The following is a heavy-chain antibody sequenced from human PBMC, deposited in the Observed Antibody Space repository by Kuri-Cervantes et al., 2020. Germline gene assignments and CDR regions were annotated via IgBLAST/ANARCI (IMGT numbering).Heavy chain of an antibody. CDR1: GFTFSDYY. CDR3: ASAMPSSGSDY. Sequence: GESLKISCAASGFTFSDYYMSWIRQAPGKGLEWVSYISSSGSTIYYADSVKGRFTISRDNAKNSLYLQMNSLRAEDTAIYYCASAMPSSGSDYWGQGTLVTVSS. D-gene: IGHD6-19*01. CDR2: ISSSGSTI. V-gene: IGHV3-11*04. J-gene: IGHJ4*02.